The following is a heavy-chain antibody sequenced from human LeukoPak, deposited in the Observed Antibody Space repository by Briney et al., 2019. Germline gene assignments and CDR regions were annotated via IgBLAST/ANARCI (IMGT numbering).Heavy chain of an antibody. CDR3: ARDVHGVGATYFDY. CDR2: IYSGGST. D-gene: IGHD1-26*01. CDR1: GFTVSSNY. J-gene: IGHJ4*02. V-gene: IGHV3-66*01. Sequence: GGSLRLSCAASGFTVSSNYMSWVRQAPGKGLEWVSVIYSGGSTYYADSVKGRFTISRDNSKNTLYLQMNSLRAEDTAVYYCARDVHGVGATYFDYWGQGTLVTVSS.